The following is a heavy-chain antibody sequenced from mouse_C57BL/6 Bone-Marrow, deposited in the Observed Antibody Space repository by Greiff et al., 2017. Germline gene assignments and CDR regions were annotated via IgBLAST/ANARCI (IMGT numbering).Heavy chain of an antibody. CDR3: ARPPYYYGSTYCFDY. V-gene: IGHV1-19*01. CDR2: INPYNGGT. D-gene: IGHD1-1*01. J-gene: IGHJ2*01. Sequence: EVQLQQSGPVLVKPGASVKMSCKVSGYTFTDYYMNWVKQSHGKSLEWIGVINPYNGGTSYNQKFKGKATLTVDKSSSTAYMELNSLTSEDSAVYYCARPPYYYGSTYCFDYWGQGTTLTVSS. CDR1: GYTFTDYY.